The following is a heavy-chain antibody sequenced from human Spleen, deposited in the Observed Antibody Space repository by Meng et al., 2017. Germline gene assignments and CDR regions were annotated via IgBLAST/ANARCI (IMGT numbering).Heavy chain of an antibody. J-gene: IGHJ4*02. CDR1: GFTFSRYW. CDR2: ISGSRNYI. CDR3: ARASSGYHFPLDY. V-gene: IGHV3-21*01. D-gene: IGHD3-22*01. Sequence: GESLKISCAASGFTFSRYWMSWVRQAPGKGLEWVSCISGSRNYIFYAASLKGRFTISRDNAKNSLYLQINSLRAEDTAVYYCARASSGYHFPLDYWGQGALVTVSS.